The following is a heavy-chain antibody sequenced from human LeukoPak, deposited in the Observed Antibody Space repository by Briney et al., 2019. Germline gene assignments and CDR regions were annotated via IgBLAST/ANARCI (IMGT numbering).Heavy chain of an antibody. D-gene: IGHD6-13*01. J-gene: IGHJ5*02. CDR2: FYCGGST. V-gene: IGHV4-59*08. Sequence: SETLSLTCTVSGGSFSSYYWSWVRQPPGKGLEWIGYFYCGGSTYYNPSLKSRVTISVDTSKNQFSLRLTSVTAADTAVYYGAKQSAAGTNNWFDPWGQGTLVTVSS. CDR1: GGSFSSYY. CDR3: AKQSAAGTNNWFDP.